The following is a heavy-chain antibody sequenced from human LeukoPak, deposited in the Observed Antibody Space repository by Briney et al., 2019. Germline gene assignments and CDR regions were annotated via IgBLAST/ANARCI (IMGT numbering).Heavy chain of an antibody. CDR3: AKTKETRIAAAGETEYFQH. D-gene: IGHD6-13*01. Sequence: VASVKVSCKASGYTFTSYAMHWVRQAPGQRLEWMGWINAGNGNTKYSQKFQGRVTITRDTSASTAYMELSSLRSEDTAVYYCAKTKETRIAAAGETEYFQHWGQGTLVTVSS. CDR1: GYTFTSYA. V-gene: IGHV1-3*01. J-gene: IGHJ1*01. CDR2: INAGNGNT.